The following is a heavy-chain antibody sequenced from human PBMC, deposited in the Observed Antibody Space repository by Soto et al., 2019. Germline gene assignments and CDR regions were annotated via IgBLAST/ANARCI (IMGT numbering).Heavy chain of an antibody. Sequence: QVQLVQSGAEVKKPGASVKVSCKASGYTFTSYGISWVRQAPGQGLEWMGWISAYNGNTNYAQKLQGRVTMTTDTPTSTAYMELRSLRSDDTAVYYCARGGGSITMIVVAVSDDAFDIWGQGTMVTVSS. D-gene: IGHD3-22*01. CDR2: ISAYNGNT. V-gene: IGHV1-18*04. CDR3: ARGGGSITMIVVAVSDDAFDI. CDR1: GYTFTSYG. J-gene: IGHJ3*02.